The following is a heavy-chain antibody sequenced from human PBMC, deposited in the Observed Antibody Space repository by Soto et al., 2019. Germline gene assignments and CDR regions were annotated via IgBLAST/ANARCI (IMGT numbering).Heavy chain of an antibody. CDR1: GYTLTELS. CDR3: ATSGLELLSLDF. Sequence: ASVKVSCKVSGYTLTELSMHWVRQAPGKGLEWMGGFDPEDGETIYAQKFQGRVTMTEDTSTDTAYMELSSLRSEDTAVYYCATSGLELLSLDFWGQRTLVTVSS. D-gene: IGHD1-26*01. V-gene: IGHV1-24*01. CDR2: FDPEDGET. J-gene: IGHJ4*02.